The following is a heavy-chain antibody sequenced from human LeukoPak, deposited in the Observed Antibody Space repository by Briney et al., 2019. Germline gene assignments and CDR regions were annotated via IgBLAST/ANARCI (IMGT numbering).Heavy chain of an antibody. J-gene: IGHJ4*02. CDR3: ARVAVAAREYFDY. Sequence: SETLSLTCTVSGGSISSSSYYWGWIRQPPGKGLEWIGSIYYSGSTYYNPSLKSRVTISVDTPKNQFSLKLSSVTAADTAVYYCARVAVAAREYFDYWGQGTLVTVSS. D-gene: IGHD6-19*01. V-gene: IGHV4-39*07. CDR2: IYYSGST. CDR1: GGSISSSSYY.